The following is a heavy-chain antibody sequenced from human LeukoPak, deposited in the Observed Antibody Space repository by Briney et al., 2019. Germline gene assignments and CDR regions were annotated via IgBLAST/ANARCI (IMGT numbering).Heavy chain of an antibody. Sequence: SETLSLTCTVSGGSISSGGYYWSWIRQHPGKGLEWIGYIYYSGSTYYNPSLKSRVTISVDTSKNQFSLKLSSVTAADTAVYYCARGRAYYDILTGPKAHYYGMDVWGQGTTVIVSS. V-gene: IGHV4-31*03. J-gene: IGHJ6*02. CDR2: IYYSGST. CDR3: ARGRAYYDILTGPKAHYYGMDV. CDR1: GGSISSGGYY. D-gene: IGHD3-9*01.